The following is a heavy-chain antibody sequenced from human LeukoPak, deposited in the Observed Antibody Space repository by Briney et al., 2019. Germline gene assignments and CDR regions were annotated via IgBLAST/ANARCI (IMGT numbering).Heavy chain of an antibody. CDR2: IFHTGST. CDR1: GDSISSGNY. J-gene: IGHJ5*02. V-gene: IGHV4-38-2*02. Sequence: SETLSLTCTVSGDSISSGNYWGWIRQPPGKGLEWIGSIFHTGSTYFNLSLKSRVTISVDTSKNQFSLKLSSVTAADTAVYYCARWGIVVVPAATEFDPWGQGTLVTVSS. D-gene: IGHD2-2*01. CDR3: ARWGIVVVPAATEFDP.